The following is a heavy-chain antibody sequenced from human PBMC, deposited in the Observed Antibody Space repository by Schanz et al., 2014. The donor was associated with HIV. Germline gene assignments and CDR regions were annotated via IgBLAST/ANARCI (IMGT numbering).Heavy chain of an antibody. J-gene: IGHJ6*02. V-gene: IGHV3-30-3*01. CDR3: AKDRRGGYQFLYGLDV. Sequence: QVQLVESGGGVVQPGRSLRLSCAASGFTFSSYAMHWVRQAAGKGLEWVAVISYDGSNKNYADSVKGRFTISRDNSKNTLYLQMNRLRAEDTAVYYCAKDRRGGYQFLYGLDVWGQGTTVTVSS. CDR1: GFTFSSYA. D-gene: IGHD2-2*01. CDR2: ISYDGSNK.